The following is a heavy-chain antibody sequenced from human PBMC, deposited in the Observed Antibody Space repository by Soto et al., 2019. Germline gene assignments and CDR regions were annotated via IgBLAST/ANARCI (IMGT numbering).Heavy chain of an antibody. J-gene: IGHJ6*02. V-gene: IGHV1-69*13. D-gene: IGHD3-10*01. CDR3: AREPYSMVGGVEAYYGMDV. Sequence: SVKVSCKASGGTLSSYAISWVRQAPGQGLEWMGGIIPIFGTANYAQKFQGRVTITADESTSTAYMELSSLRSEDTAVYYCAREPYSMVGGVEAYYGMDVWGQGTTVTVSS. CDR1: GGTLSSYA. CDR2: IIPIFGTA.